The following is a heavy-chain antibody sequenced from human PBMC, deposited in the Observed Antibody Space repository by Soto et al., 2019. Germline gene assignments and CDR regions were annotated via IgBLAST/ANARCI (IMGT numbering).Heavy chain of an antibody. J-gene: IGHJ4*02. CDR1: GFTFGDYA. CDR2: IRRNAYGGTT. Sequence: GGSLRLSCTTSGFTFGDYALSWVRQAPGKGLEWVGFIRRNAYGGTTDYAASVKGRFTISRDDSKSIAYLQMNSLRTEDTALYYCTRASRLDFDFWGQGTLVTVSS. D-gene: IGHD2-21*01. CDR3: TRASRLDFDF. V-gene: IGHV3-49*04.